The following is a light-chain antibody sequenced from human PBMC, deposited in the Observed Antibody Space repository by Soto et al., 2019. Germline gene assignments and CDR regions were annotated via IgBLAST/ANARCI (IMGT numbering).Light chain of an antibody. CDR2: ANR. CDR3: QSYDSSLRGSL. CDR1: SSNIGAGYD. Sequence: QSVLTQPPSVSAAPGQRVTISCTGSSSNIGAGYDVHWYQHLPGTAPKLLIYANRGRPSGVPDRLSGSKSGASASLGITGVQDEDEADYYCQSYDSSLRGSLFGGGTKLTVL. J-gene: IGLJ2*01. V-gene: IGLV1-40*01.